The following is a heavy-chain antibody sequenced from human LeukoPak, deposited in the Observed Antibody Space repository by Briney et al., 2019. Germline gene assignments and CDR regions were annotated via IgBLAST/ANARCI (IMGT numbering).Heavy chain of an antibody. Sequence: GGSLRLSCAASQFKFSSYGMHWVRQAPGKGLEWVAFIRHNASATNYADSVRGRFTVSRDNSKNTLYLQMNSLRPEDTAVYYCGKGNEIDYWGPGTLVTVSS. J-gene: IGHJ4*02. CDR1: QFKFSSYG. V-gene: IGHV3-30*02. D-gene: IGHD1-1*01. CDR2: IRHNASAT. CDR3: GKGNEIDY.